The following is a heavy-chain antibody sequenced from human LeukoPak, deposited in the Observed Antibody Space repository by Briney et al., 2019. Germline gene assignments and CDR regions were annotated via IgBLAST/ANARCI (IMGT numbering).Heavy chain of an antibody. V-gene: IGHV1-46*01. CDR3: ARIRDGYNDAYDI. Sequence: ASVKVSCKASGYTFTNYYMHWVRQAPGQGLEWMGLINPGGGNTNYAQNFQGRVTMTRDTSTSTVYMELSSLRSEDTAIYYCARIRDGYNDAYDIWGQGTVVTVPS. J-gene: IGHJ3*02. D-gene: IGHD5-24*01. CDR2: INPGGGNT. CDR1: GYTFTNYY.